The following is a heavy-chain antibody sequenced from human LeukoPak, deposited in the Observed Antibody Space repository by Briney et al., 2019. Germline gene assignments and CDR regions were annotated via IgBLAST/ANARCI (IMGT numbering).Heavy chain of an antibody. V-gene: IGHV1-3*01. CDR1: GYTFTGYY. CDR2: INAGNGNT. J-gene: IGHJ4*02. Sequence: ASVKVSCKASGYTFTGYYMHWVRQAPGQRLEWMGWINAGNGNTKYSQKFQGRVTITRDTSASTAYMELSSLRSEDTAVYYCARVGAAAYFDYWGQGTLVTVSS. D-gene: IGHD2-15*01. CDR3: ARVGAAAYFDY.